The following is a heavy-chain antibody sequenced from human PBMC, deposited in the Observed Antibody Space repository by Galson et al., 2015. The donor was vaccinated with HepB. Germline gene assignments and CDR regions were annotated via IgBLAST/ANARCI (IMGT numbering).Heavy chain of an antibody. Sequence: SLRLSCAVSGFTFNRYGMHWVRQAPGKGLEWVALIWANGSNRYYSNSVMGRFTISRDNSKNTLFLEMNSLRAKDTAVYYCVRELAIAAPASFDLWGHGTLVTVSS. J-gene: IGHJ4*01. CDR3: VRELAIAAPASFDL. CDR2: IWANGSNR. D-gene: IGHD6-25*01. CDR1: GFTFNRYG. V-gene: IGHV3-33*01.